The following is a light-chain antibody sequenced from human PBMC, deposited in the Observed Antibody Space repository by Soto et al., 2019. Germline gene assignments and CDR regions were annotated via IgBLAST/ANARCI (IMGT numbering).Light chain of an antibody. J-gene: IGKJ1*01. Sequence: EIVLTQSPGTLSLFPGERATFSCRTSQSVSATYLAWYQKKPGQAPRLLIYGASNRATGIPDRFSGSGSRTDFTLTISRLEPDDSAVYYCQQYASSPRTFGQGTKVEI. V-gene: IGKV3-20*01. CDR2: GAS. CDR3: QQYASSPRT. CDR1: QSVSATY.